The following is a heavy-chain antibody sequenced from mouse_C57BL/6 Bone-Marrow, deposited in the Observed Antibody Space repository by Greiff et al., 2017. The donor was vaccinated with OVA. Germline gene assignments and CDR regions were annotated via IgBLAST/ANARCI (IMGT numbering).Heavy chain of an antibody. J-gene: IGHJ3*01. V-gene: IGHV14-4*01. CDR1: GFNIKDDY. CDR3: TYYGSSPWFAY. Sequence: EVQLVESGAELVRPGASVKLSCTASGFNIKDDYMHWVKQRPEQGLEWIGWIDPENGDTEYASKFQGKATITADTSSNTAYLQLSSLTSEDTAVYYCTYYGSSPWFAYWGQGTLVTVSA. CDR2: IDPENGDT. D-gene: IGHD1-1*01.